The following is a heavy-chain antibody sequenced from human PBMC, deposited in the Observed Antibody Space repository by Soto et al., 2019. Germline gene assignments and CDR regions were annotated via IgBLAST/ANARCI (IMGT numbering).Heavy chain of an antibody. J-gene: IGHJ4*02. V-gene: IGHV3-23*01. CDR3: AKGRGSGWAWYFDN. Sequence: PXASLRLSCAASGFTFEDSALNWVRQAPGKGLEWVASISDTGASTWYAESVRGRLSISRDNSKNTLYLQMNSLRGEDTAVYYCAKGRGSGWAWYFDNWGQGTLVTVYS. CDR2: ISDTGAST. CDR1: GFTFEDSA. D-gene: IGHD6-19*01.